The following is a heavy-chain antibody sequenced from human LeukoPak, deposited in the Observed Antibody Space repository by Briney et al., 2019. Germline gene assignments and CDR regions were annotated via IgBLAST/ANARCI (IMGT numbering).Heavy chain of an antibody. Sequence: GGSLRLSCAASGFTLSSYWMHWGRQAPGEGLGWVSRIYSDGSSTDYADPVKGRFTISRANAKNTLYLQVNGLRAECRAGYYCASQVFDYGDYISPYAFHVWGQGTMVTVSS. CDR2: IYSDGSST. CDR3: ASQVFDYGDYISPYAFHV. V-gene: IGHV3-74*01. D-gene: IGHD4-17*01. J-gene: IGHJ3*01. CDR1: GFTLSSYW.